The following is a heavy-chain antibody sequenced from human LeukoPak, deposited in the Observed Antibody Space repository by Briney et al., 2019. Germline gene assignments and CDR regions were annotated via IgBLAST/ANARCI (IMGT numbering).Heavy chain of an antibody. CDR2: INPSGDST. CDR1: GYTFTGYY. V-gene: IGHV1-46*01. J-gene: IGHJ5*02. Sequence: ASVKVSCKASGYTFTGYYMHWVRQAPGQGLEWMGIINPSGDSTSYAQKFQGRVTMTRDMSTSTVYMELSSLRSEDTAVYYCARDLSSSGGFDPWGQGTLVTVSS. D-gene: IGHD6-6*01. CDR3: ARDLSSSGGFDP.